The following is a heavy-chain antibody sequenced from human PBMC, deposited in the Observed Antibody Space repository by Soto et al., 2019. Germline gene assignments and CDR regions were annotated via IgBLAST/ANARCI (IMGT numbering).Heavy chain of an antibody. CDR1: GGSFRSYA. D-gene: IGHD6-19*01. J-gene: IGHJ6*02. V-gene: IGHV1-69*12. CDR2: IIPIFGTA. Sequence: QVQLVQSGAEVKKPGSSVKVSCKASGGSFRSYAISWVRQAPGQGLEWMGGIIPIFGTANYAQKFQGRVTITADESTSTAYMELSSLRSEDTDVYYCARGRLAGTGYYGMDVWGQGTTVTVSS. CDR3: ARGRLAGTGYYGMDV.